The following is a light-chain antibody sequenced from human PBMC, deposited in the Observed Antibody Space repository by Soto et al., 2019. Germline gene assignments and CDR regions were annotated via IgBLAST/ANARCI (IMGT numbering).Light chain of an antibody. CDR3: NSYTTSNTFV. Sequence: QSVLTQPASVSGSPGQAITVSCSGTSSDIGAHNFVSWYQQHPGKAPKLIIYEVINRPSGVSDRFSGSKSGNTASLTISGLQSEDEAHYYCNSYTTSNTFVFGGGKKVTVL. V-gene: IGLV2-14*03. CDR2: EVI. J-gene: IGLJ1*01. CDR1: SSDIGAHNF.